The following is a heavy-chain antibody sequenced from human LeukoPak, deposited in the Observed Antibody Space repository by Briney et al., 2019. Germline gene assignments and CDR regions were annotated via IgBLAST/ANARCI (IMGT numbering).Heavy chain of an antibody. CDR3: ARGGGNPYFDY. CDR2: IYYSGST. CDR1: GGSISSYY. D-gene: IGHD2-15*01. V-gene: IGHV4-59*01. Sequence: SETLSLTCTVSGGSISSYYWSWLRQPPGKGLEWIGYIYYSGSTNYNPSLKSRVTISVDTSKNQFSLKLSSVTAADTAVYYCARGGGNPYFDYWGQGTLVTVSS. J-gene: IGHJ4*02.